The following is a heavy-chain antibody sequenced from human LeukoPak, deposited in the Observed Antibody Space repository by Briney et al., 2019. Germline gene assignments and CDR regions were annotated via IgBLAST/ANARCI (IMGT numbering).Heavy chain of an antibody. Sequence: SETLSLTCTVSGVSIRSSNSYWGWIRQPPGKGLEWIGSIYYSGNTYYNPSLKSRVTISLDTSKNQFSLKLSSVTAADTAVYYCASVRRGFGESSKYYAYYYMGVWGKGTTVTISS. CDR1: GVSIRSSNSY. V-gene: IGHV4-39*01. J-gene: IGHJ6*03. D-gene: IGHD3-10*01. CDR3: ASVRRGFGESSKYYAYYYMGV. CDR2: IYYSGNT.